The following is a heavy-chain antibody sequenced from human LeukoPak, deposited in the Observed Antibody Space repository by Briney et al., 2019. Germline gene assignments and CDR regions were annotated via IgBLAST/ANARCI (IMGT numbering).Heavy chain of an antibody. J-gene: IGHJ5*02. CDR1: GFTFSSYE. CDR3: ARDNSVGDYAWWFDP. CDR2: ISSSGSTI. D-gene: IGHD1-26*01. Sequence: GGSLRLSCAASGFTFSSYEMNWVRQAPGKGLEWVSYISSSGSTIYYADSVKGRFTISRDNSKNTLYLQMNSLRAEDTAVYYCARDNSVGDYAWWFDPWGQGTLVTVSS. V-gene: IGHV3-48*03.